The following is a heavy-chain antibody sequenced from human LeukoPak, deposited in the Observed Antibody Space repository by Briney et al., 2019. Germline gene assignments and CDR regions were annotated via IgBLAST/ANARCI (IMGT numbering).Heavy chain of an antibody. V-gene: IGHV1-18*01. CDR1: GYTFVTYG. CDR2: ISTYNGNT. Sequence: EASVMVSCTASGYTFVTYGINWVRQAPGQGPEWIGWISTYNGNTKYALKFQDRVTLTRDTSTTTAYMELKSLTSDDRAVYYCARASFDHWGQGTLVIVSS. CDR3: ARASFDH. J-gene: IGHJ4*02.